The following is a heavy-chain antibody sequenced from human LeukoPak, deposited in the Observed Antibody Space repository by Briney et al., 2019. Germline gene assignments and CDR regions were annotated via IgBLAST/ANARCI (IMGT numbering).Heavy chain of an antibody. CDR3: AKDGGVTMIVVATHGMDV. CDR2: ISGSGGST. V-gene: IGHV3-23*01. D-gene: IGHD3-22*01. J-gene: IGHJ6*02. Sequence: PGGSLRLSCAASGFTFSSYAMSWVRQAPGKGLEWVSAISGSGGSTYYADSVKGRFTISRDNSKNTLYLQMNSLRAEDTAVYYCAKDGGVTMIVVATHGMDVWGQGTTVTVSS. CDR1: GFTFSSYA.